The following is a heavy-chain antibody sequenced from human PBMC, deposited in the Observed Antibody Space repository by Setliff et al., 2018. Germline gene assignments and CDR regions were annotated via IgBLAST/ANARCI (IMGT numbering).Heavy chain of an antibody. CDR3: TVYNTGSSKDHY. CDR1: GGSFNGYY. CDR2: ISHSGST. Sequence: PSETLSLTCAVYGGSFNGYYWCWIRQSPGKGLEWLGEISHSGSTNYNSSLKSRVTISVDTSKNQFSLKLSSVTAADTALYYCTVYNTGSSKDHYWGQGTPVTVSS. D-gene: IGHD2-8*02. V-gene: IGHV4-34*01. J-gene: IGHJ4*02.